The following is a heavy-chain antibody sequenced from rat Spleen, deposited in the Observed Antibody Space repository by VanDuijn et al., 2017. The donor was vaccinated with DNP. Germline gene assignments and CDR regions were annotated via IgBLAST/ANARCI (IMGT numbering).Heavy chain of an antibody. CDR3: TRGANWSLGFHSDY. V-gene: IGHV5S23*01. Sequence: EVQLVESGGGLVQPGRSLRLSCAASGFTFSNYDMVWVRQAPTKGLEWVASISPRGGSSYYRDSVKGRFTGSRDNAKNTLYLQMDSLRSEDTATYYCTRGANWSLGFHSDYWGQGVMVTVSS. J-gene: IGHJ2*01. D-gene: IGHD5-1*01. CDR1: GFTFSNYD. CDR2: ISPRGGSS.